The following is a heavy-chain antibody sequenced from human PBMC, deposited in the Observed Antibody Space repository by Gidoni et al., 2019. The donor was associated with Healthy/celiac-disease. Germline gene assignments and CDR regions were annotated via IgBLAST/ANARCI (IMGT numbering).Heavy chain of an antibody. J-gene: IGHJ6*02. V-gene: IGHV6-1*01. CDR3: ARDLRVEMATHGMDV. CDR1: GDSVSSNSAA. Sequence: SPGLVTPSQTLSLTCAISGDSVSSNSAAWNWIRQSPSRGLEWLGRTYYRSKWYNDYAVSVKSRITNNPDTSKKQFSLQLNSVTPEDTAVYYCARDLRVEMATHGMDVWGQGTTVTVSS. D-gene: IGHD2-15*01. CDR2: TYYRSKWYN.